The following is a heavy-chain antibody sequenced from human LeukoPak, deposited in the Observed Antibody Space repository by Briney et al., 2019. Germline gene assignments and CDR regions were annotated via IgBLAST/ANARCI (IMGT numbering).Heavy chain of an antibody. J-gene: IGHJ5*02. Sequence: PGGSLRLSCAASGFTFSSYSMNWVRQAPGKGLEWVSSISSSSSYIYYADSVKGRFTISRDNAKNSLYLQMNSLRAEDTAVYYCARDHGFGELVWFDPWGQGTLVTVSS. CDR3: ARDHGFGELVWFDP. D-gene: IGHD3-10*01. V-gene: IGHV3-21*01. CDR1: GFTFSSYS. CDR2: ISSSSSYI.